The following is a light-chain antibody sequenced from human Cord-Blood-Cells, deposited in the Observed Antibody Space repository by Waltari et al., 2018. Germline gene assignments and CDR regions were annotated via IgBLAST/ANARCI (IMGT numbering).Light chain of an antibody. CDR2: LGS. V-gene: IGKV2-28*01. CDR3: MQALQTPT. Sequence: PGEPASISCRSSQSLLHSNGYNYLDWYLQKPGQSPQLLIYLGSNRASGVPDRFSGSGSGTDFTLKISRVEAEDVGVYYCMQALQTPTFGQGTKLEIK. J-gene: IGKJ2*01. CDR1: QSLLHSNGYNY.